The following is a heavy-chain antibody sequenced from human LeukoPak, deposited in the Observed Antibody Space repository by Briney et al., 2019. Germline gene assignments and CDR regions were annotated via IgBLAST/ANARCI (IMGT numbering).Heavy chain of an antibody. D-gene: IGHD3-10*01. CDR2: IYYNGCTNY. Sequence: KPSEPLSLTCTVSVASITSYYWNWIRQPPGKGLGWSGFIYYNGCTNYNYNPSLKSRLIISADTSKNQFSLKLSSVTAGDTAVYYCALGSGSYYPWFDPWGQGTLVTVSS. CDR1: VASITSYY. J-gene: IGHJ5*02. CDR3: ALGSGSYYPWFDP. V-gene: IGHV4-59*01.